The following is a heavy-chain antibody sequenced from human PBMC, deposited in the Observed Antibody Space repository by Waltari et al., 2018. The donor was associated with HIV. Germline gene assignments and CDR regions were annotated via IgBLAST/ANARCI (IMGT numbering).Heavy chain of an antibody. CDR3: ARDGPGDYYYYGVDV. D-gene: IGHD1-1*01. CDR2: TYYRSKWYS. CDR1: GDTVPSRNSA. J-gene: IGHJ6*02. V-gene: IGHV6-1*01. Sequence: QVVLQQSGPGLLKSSQTLSLTCAISGDTVPSRNSAWTWIRQSPSRGLEWLGRTYYRSKWYSDYALSVRSRITIRADTSKNQFSLQLNSVTPEDTAVYFCARDGPGDYYYYGVDVWGLGTTITVSS.